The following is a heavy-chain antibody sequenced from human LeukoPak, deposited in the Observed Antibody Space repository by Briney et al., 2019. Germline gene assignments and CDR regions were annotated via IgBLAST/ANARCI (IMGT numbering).Heavy chain of an antibody. V-gene: IGHV3-23*01. CDR3: AKTFSSTWSDWYFDL. D-gene: IGHD6-13*01. Sequence: PGGSLRLSCAASGFTFSSYAMSWVRQAPGKGLEWVSSISYSGGGTYYADSVKGRFTISRDNSKNTLYLQMNSLRAEDTAIYYCAKTFSSTWSDWYFDLWGRGTLVTVSS. CDR1: GFTFSSYA. CDR2: ISYSGGGT. J-gene: IGHJ2*01.